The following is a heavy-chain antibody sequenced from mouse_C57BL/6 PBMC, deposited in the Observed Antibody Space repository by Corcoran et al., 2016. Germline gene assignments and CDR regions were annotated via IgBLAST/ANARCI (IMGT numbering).Heavy chain of an antibody. CDR3: ARGSNPYAMDY. CDR1: GYTFPGYW. CDR2: IVPGSGST. J-gene: IGHJ4*01. D-gene: IGHD2-5*01. V-gene: IGHV1-9*01. Sequence: QDQLQQSGAELMKPGASVKLSCKATGYTFPGYWIEWVKQRPGHGLEWIGEIVPGSGSTNYNEKFKGKATFTADTSSNTAYMQLSSRTTEDSAIYFCARGSNPYAMDYWGQGASVTVSS.